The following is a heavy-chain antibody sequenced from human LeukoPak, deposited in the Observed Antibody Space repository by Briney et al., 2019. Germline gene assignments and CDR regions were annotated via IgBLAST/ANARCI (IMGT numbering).Heavy chain of an antibody. CDR1: GGYLSSYF. V-gene: IGHV4-4*07. CDR2: IYTSGST. J-gene: IGHJ4*02. CDR3: ARAPSSGSYSFYYFDY. D-gene: IGHD3-10*01. Sequence: SEPLSHTRTVSGGYLSSYFWSWIRPPARKGLEWIGRIYTSGSTNYNPSLKSRVTMSVDTSKNQFSLKLSSVTAADTAVYDCARAPSSGSYSFYYFDYWGQGTLVTVSS.